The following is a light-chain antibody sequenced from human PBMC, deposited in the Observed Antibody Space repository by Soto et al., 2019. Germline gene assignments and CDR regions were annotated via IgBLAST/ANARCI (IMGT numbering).Light chain of an antibody. CDR2: NTS. V-gene: IGKV3-20*01. CDR1: QSVSSSY. J-gene: IGKJ4*01. CDR3: QQYGSSLLT. Sequence: EFVLTQSPGTLSLSPGERDTLSCRASQSVSSSYLAWYQQKPGQAPRLLIYNTSSRATGIPDRFSGSGSGTDFTLTISRLELEDFAVYYCQQYGSSLLTFGGGTKVDIK.